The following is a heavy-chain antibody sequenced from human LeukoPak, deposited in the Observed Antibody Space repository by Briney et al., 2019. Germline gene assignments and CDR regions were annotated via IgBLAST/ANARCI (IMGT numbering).Heavy chain of an antibody. J-gene: IGHJ4*02. D-gene: IGHD2-15*01. CDR2: ISSNGVRT. CDR1: GFTFSSYA. V-gene: IGHV3-64*01. Sequence: GGSLRLSCAASGFTFSSYAMHWVRQAPGKGLEYVSAISSNGVRTYYANSVKGRFTISRDNSKNTRYLQMGSLRAEDMAVYYCAREEEGGYFDYWGQGTLVTVSS. CDR3: AREEEGGYFDY.